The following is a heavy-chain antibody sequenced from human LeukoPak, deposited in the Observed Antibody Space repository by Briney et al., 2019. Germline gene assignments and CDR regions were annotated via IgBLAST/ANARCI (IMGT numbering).Heavy chain of an antibody. Sequence: PGGSLRLSCAASGFIVGNNYVTWVRQAPGKGLEWVSSIYGGGATYYADSVGGRFTVSRDNAKNTVYLQMDSLRGEDTAVYYCAGDRRENWFDPWGQGTLVTVSS. CDR2: IYGGGAT. D-gene: IGHD1-26*01. J-gene: IGHJ5*02. CDR3: AGDRRENWFDP. CDR1: GFIVGNNY. V-gene: IGHV3-53*01.